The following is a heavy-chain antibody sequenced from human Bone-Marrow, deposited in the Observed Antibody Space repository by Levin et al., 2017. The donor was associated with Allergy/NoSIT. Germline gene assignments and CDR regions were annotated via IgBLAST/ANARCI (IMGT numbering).Heavy chain of an antibody. D-gene: IGHD3-10*01. Sequence: GESLKISCKPSGYTFSNYDITWVRQAPGQGLEWMGWISGYNGNTNYAQKVQGRVTMTTDTSTSTAYMELRSLRSDDTAVYYCTRGSGSSSSGLGYWGQGTLVTVSS. CDR1: GYTFSNYD. CDR2: ISGYNGNT. J-gene: IGHJ4*02. CDR3: TRGSGSSSSGLGY. V-gene: IGHV1-18*01.